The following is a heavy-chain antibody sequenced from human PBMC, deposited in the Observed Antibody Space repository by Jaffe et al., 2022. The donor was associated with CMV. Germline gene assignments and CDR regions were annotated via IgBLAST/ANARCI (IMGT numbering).Heavy chain of an antibody. D-gene: IGHD6-13*01. CDR2: IIPIFGTA. J-gene: IGHJ6*02. CDR3: ARAPARDPTPGIAAAGTLYYGMDV. V-gene: IGHV1-69*01. CDR1: GGTFSSYA. Sequence: QVQLVQSGAEVKKPGSSVKVSCKASGGTFSSYAISWVRQAPGQGLEWMGGIIPIFGTANYAQKFQGRVTITADESTSTAYMELSSLRSEDTAVYYCARAPARDPTPGIAAAGTLYYGMDVWGQGTTVTVSS.